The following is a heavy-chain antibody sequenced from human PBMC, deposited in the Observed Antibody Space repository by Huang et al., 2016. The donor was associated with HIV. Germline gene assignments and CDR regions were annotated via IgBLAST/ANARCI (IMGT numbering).Heavy chain of an antibody. Sequence: QVQVVESGGGVVQPGRSLRLSCEASGFPFSSYGMHWVRQAQGKGLEWVALISYHGSNKWYADSGKGRFTISRDNSKNKVYLQMDSLRGNDTAVYYCAKDSYSSGWYPEYWGQGTPVTVSS. CDR3: AKDSYSSGWYPEY. CDR2: ISYHGSNK. J-gene: IGHJ4*02. D-gene: IGHD6-19*01. CDR1: GFPFSSYG. V-gene: IGHV3-30*18.